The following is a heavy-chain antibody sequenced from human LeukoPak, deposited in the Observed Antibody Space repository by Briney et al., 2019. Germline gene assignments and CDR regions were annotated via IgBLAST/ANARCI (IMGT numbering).Heavy chain of an antibody. Sequence: ESGPTLVNPTQTLTLTCTFSGFSLSTHGVGVGWIRQPPGKALEWLARIDWDDDKYYSTSLKTRLTISKDTSKNQVVLTMTNMDPVDTATYYCARGPGIQNPFDYWGQGTLVTVSS. CDR2: IDWDDDK. CDR3: ARGPGIQNPFDY. J-gene: IGHJ4*02. CDR1: GFSLSTHGVG. D-gene: IGHD6-13*01. V-gene: IGHV2-70*11.